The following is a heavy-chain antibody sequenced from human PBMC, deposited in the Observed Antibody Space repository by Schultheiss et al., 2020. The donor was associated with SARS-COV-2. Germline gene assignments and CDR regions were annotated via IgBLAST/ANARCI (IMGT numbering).Heavy chain of an antibody. J-gene: IGHJ6*03. CDR1: GFTFSSYA. Sequence: GGSLRLSCAASGFTFSSYAMSWVRQAPGKGLEWVSAISGSGGSTYYADSVKGRFTISRDNSKNTLYLQMNSLRAEDTAVYYCAKSGSPSSSPRLPNYYYMDVWGQGTTVTVSS. V-gene: IGHV3-23*01. D-gene: IGHD6-6*01. CDR3: AKSGSPSSSPRLPNYYYMDV. CDR2: ISGSGGST.